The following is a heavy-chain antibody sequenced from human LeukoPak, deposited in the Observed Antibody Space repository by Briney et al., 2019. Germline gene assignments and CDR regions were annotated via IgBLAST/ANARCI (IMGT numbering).Heavy chain of an antibody. CDR1: GYTFTSYY. CDR3: ARDRRDVYDSSGYYYDY. J-gene: IGHJ4*02. V-gene: IGHV1-46*01. D-gene: IGHD3-22*01. CDR2: INPSGGST. Sequence: ASVKVSCTASGYTFTSYYMHWVRQAPGQGLEWMGIINPSGGSTSYAQKFQGRVTMTRDTSTSTVYMELSSLRSEDTAVYYCARDRRDVYDSSGYYYDYWGQGTLVTVSS.